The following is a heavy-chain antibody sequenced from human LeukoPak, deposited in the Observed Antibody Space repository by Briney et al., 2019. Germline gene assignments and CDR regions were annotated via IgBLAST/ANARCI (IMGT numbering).Heavy chain of an antibody. J-gene: IGHJ4*02. CDR3: ARGGYDLVVVVAATPDDYFDY. CDR1: GGTFSSYT. CDR2: IIPIVGIA. V-gene: IGHV1-69*02. D-gene: IGHD2-15*01. Sequence: ASVKVSCKASGGTFSSYTISWVRQAPGQGLVWMGRIIPIVGIANYAQKFQGRVTIIADKSTSTAYMELSSLRSEDTAVYYCARGGYDLVVVVAATPDDYFDYWGQGTLVTVSS.